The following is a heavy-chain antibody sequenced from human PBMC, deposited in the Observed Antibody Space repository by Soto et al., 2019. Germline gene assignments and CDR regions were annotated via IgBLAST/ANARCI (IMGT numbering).Heavy chain of an antibody. J-gene: IGHJ5*02. V-gene: IGHV1-8*01. CDR1: GYTFTSYD. Sequence: QVQLVQSGAEVKKPGASVKVSCKASGYTFTSYDINWVRQATGQGLEWMGWMNPNSGNTDYAQKFQGRFTXTRNTSISTASMELSSLSSEDTAVYYCARERSAAGAGWFDPWGQGTLVTVSS. CDR2: MNPNSGNT. D-gene: IGHD6-13*01. CDR3: ARERSAAGAGWFDP.